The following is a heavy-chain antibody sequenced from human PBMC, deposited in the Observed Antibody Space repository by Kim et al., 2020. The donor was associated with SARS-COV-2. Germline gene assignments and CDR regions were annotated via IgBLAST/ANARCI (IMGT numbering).Heavy chain of an antibody. CDR2: ISSSSSYT. D-gene: IGHD6-13*01. Sequence: GGSLRLSCAASGFTFSDYYMSWIRQAPGKGLEWVSYISSSSSYTNYADSVKGRFTISRDNAKNSLYLQMNSLRAEDTAVYYCARESRSSSWYVGTFDYWGQGTLVTVSS. V-gene: IGHV3-11*06. CDR3: ARESRSSSWYVGTFDY. J-gene: IGHJ4*02. CDR1: GFTFSDYY.